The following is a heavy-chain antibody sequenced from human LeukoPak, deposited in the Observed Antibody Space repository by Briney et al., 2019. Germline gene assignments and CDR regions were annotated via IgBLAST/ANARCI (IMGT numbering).Heavy chain of an antibody. CDR2: ISSSSSYI. CDR3: AKDGGEYYDILTGYYPRLYYMDV. D-gene: IGHD3-9*01. CDR1: GFTFSSYS. J-gene: IGHJ6*03. V-gene: IGHV3-21*04. Sequence: GGSLRLSCAASGFTFSSYSMNWVRQAPGKGLEWVSSISSSSSYIYYADSVKGRFTISRDNSKNTLYLQMNSLRAEDTAVYCAKDGGEYYDILTGYYPRLYYMDVWGKGTTVTISS.